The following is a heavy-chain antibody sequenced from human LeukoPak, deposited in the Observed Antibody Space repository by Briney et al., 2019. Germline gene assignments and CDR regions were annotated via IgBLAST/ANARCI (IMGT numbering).Heavy chain of an antibody. D-gene: IGHD3-3*01. Sequence: GGSLRLSCAASGFTFSSYAMNWVRQAPGKGLEWVSSIDSSSSYIYYAGSVKGRFTISRANAKNSLFLQMNSLRAEDTAVYYCARGPHGGFVIIPTEFWGQGTLVTVSS. J-gene: IGHJ4*02. V-gene: IGHV3-21*01. CDR2: IDSSSSYI. CDR1: GFTFSSYA. CDR3: ARGPHGGFVIIPTEF.